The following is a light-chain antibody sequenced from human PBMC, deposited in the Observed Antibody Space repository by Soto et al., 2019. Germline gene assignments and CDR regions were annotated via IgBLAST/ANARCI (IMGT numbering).Light chain of an antibody. J-gene: IGKJ4*01. Sequence: EIVMTQSPATLSVSPGETATLSCRASQSVSSNLAWYQQKPGQAPSLLIYGAPTRATDIPPRFSGSGSGTEFTLTITSLQSEDFAVYYCQQYKNWPPLTFGGGTKVDIK. CDR2: GAP. CDR1: QSVSSN. CDR3: QQYKNWPPLT. V-gene: IGKV3-15*01.